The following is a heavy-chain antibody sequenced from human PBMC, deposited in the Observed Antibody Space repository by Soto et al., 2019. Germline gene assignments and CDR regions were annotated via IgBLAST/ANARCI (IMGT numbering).Heavy chain of an antibody. Sequence: ASVKVSCKASGYTFTSYGISWVRQAPGQGLEWMGWISAYNGNTNYAQKLQGRVTITADESTSTAYMELSSLRSEDTAVYYCARVSGYSYGSVDYWGQGTLVTVSS. CDR3: ARVSGYSYGSVDY. V-gene: IGHV1-18*01. J-gene: IGHJ4*02. D-gene: IGHD5-18*01. CDR2: ISAYNGNT. CDR1: GYTFTSYG.